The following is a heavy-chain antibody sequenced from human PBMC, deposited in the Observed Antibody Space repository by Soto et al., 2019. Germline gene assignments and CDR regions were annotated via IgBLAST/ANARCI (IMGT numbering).Heavy chain of an antibody. V-gene: IGHV3-23*01. D-gene: IGHD6-25*01. Sequence: GGSLRLSCAASGFILSTFAMSWVRQTPGKGLECVAVISGSNNNAYYADSVKGRFTISRDSSKNTVYLEMNNLRVEDTALYYCARNWRLDSWGQGTLVTVSS. CDR1: GFILSTFA. CDR3: ARNWRLDS. CDR2: ISGSNNNA. J-gene: IGHJ5*01.